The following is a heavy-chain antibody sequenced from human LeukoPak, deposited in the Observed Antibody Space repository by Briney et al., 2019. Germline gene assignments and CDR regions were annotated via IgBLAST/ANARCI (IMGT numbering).Heavy chain of an antibody. Sequence: ASVKVSCKASGYTFTSYGISWVRQAPGQGLEWMGWISAYNGNANYAQKLQGRVTMTTDTSTSTAYMELRSLSSDDTAVYYCARTGGYSYGFYYYYYMDVWGEGTTVTVSS. J-gene: IGHJ6*03. V-gene: IGHV1-18*01. CDR2: ISAYNGNA. CDR3: ARTGGYSYGFYYYYYMDV. CDR1: GYTFTSYG. D-gene: IGHD5-18*01.